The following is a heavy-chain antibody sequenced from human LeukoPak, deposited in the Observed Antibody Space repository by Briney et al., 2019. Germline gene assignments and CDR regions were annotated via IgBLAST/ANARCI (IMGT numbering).Heavy chain of an antibody. CDR1: GFTFSSYA. V-gene: IGHV3-48*03. J-gene: IGHJ4*02. Sequence: PGGALRLSCAASGFTFSSYAMNWVRQAPGQGPAWASYISSSGSTIYYADSVKGRFTICRDNAENSLYLQMNSLRAEDTAVYYCARDLGVVTAFFEYWGQGTLVTVSS. D-gene: IGHD2-21*02. CDR3: ARDLGVVTAFFEY. CDR2: ISSSGSTI.